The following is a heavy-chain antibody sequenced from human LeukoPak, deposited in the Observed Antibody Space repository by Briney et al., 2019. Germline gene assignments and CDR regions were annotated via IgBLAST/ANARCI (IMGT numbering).Heavy chain of an antibody. V-gene: IGHV1-18*01. CDR1: GYTFTSYG. D-gene: IGHD1-26*01. J-gene: IGHJ4*02. Sequence: ASVKVSCKASGYTFTSYGISWVRQAPGQGLERMGWISAYNANTNYAQKLQVRVTMTTATSTSTAYMGLRSLRSDDTAVYYCARDFPYSGSFFDYWGQGTLVTVSS. CDR3: ARDFPYSGSFFDY. CDR2: ISAYNANT.